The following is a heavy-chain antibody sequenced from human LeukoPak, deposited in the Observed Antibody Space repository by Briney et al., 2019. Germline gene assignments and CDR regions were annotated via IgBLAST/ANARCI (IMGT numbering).Heavy chain of an antibody. D-gene: IGHD6-13*01. CDR3: ARDRPVDSSSWYYYYGMDV. CDR1: GYTFTSYG. Sequence: ASVKVSCKASGYTFTSYGISWVRQAPGRGLEWMGWINPNSGGTNYAQKFQGRVTMTRDTSISTAYMELSRLRSDDTAVYYCARDRPVDSSSWYYYYGMDVWGQGTTVTVSS. V-gene: IGHV1-2*02. J-gene: IGHJ6*02. CDR2: INPNSGGT.